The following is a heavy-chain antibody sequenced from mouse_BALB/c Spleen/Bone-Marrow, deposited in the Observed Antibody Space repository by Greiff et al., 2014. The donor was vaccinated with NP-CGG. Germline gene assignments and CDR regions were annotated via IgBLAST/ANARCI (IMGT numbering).Heavy chain of an antibody. CDR3: TRDPFYYGSSYAMDY. Sequence: EVQVVESGGGLVKPGGSLKLSCAASGFTFSSYTMSWVRQTPEKRLEWVATISSGGSYTYYPDSVKGRFTISRDNAKNTLYLQMSSLKSEDTAMYYCTRDPFYYGSSYAMDYWGQGTSVTVPS. D-gene: IGHD1-1*01. CDR1: GFTFSSYT. J-gene: IGHJ4*01. CDR2: ISSGGSYT. V-gene: IGHV5-6-4*01.